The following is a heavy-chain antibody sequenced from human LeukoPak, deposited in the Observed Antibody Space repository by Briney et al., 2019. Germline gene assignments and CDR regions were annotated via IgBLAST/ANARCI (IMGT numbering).Heavy chain of an antibody. CDR2: ISGSGGGT. V-gene: IGHV3-23*01. D-gene: IGHD3-3*01. J-gene: IGHJ6*02. Sequence: PGGSLRLSCAASGITFSSYAMTWVRQAPGKGLEWVSGISGSGGGTYYADSVKGRFTISRDNSKNTLYLQMNSLRAEDTAVYYCAKGDFYGDYPYGMDVWGQGTTVTVSS. CDR3: AKGDFYGDYPYGMDV. CDR1: GITFSSYA.